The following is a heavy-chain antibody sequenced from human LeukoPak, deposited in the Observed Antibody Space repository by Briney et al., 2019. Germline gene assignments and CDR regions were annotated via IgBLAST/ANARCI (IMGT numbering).Heavy chain of an antibody. V-gene: IGHV4-4*07. CDR2: IYTSGST. J-gene: IGHJ3*02. D-gene: IGHD6-13*01. CDR1: GGSISSYY. CDR3: ARVQQQLVQSHAFDI. Sequence: SETLSLTCTVSGGSISSYYWSWIRQPAGKGLEWIGRIYTSGSTNYNPSLKSRVTMSVDTSKNQFSLKLSSVTAADTAVYYCARVQQQLVQSHAFDIWGQGTMVTVSS.